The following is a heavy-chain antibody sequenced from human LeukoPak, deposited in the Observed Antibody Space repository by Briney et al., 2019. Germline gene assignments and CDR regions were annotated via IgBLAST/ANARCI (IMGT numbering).Heavy chain of an antibody. CDR2: IYTSGST. J-gene: IGHJ4*02. V-gene: IGHV4-4*07. D-gene: IGHD3-10*01. CDR3: ARGFGSGSYSEFDY. Sequence: SETLSLTCTVSGGSVSGDSWTWIRQPAGKGLEWIGRIYTSGSTNYNPSLKSRVTISVDTSKNQFSLQLSSVTATDTAVYYCARGFGSGSYSEFDYWGQGTLVTVSS. CDR1: GGSVSGDS.